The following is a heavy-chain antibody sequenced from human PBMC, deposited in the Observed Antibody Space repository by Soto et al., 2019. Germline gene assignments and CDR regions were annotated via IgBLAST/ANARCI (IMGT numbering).Heavy chain of an antibody. CDR2: IIPIFGTA. CDR3: ASRRSVYYDSSGYYFDY. CDR1: GGTFSSYA. D-gene: IGHD3-22*01. J-gene: IGHJ4*02. V-gene: IGHV1-69*06. Sequence: ASVKVSCKASGGTFSSYAISWVRQAPGQGLEWMGGIIPIFGTANYAQKFQGRVTITADKSTSTAYVELSSLRSEDTAVYYCASRRSVYYDSSGYYFDYWGQGTLVTVSS.